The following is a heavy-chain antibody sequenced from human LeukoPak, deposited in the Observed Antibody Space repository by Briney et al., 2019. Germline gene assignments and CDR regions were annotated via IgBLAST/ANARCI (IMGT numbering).Heavy chain of an antibody. CDR3: ATQFYASGNYYTPIHY. CDR1: GFHIRRYG. CDR2: LRYDESDK. D-gene: IGHD2/OR15-2a*01. Sequence: GSMRISCAASGFHIRRYGMHWVRQASGKGLQWVAFLRYDESDKKYEASVKGRFTISRDNSKGTVSLQMYSLRVEHTAVYHCATQFYASGNYYTPIHYWGHGTLATVSS. J-gene: IGHJ4*01. V-gene: IGHV3-30*02.